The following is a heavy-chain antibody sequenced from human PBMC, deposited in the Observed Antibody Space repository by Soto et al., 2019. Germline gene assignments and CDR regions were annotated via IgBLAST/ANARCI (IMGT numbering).Heavy chain of an antibody. CDR3: AHRGYGHYPRDNWFDP. D-gene: IGHD4-17*01. CDR1: GFSLSTSGRG. V-gene: IGHV2-5*01. CDR2: IYWNDDE. Sequence: QITLKESGPTLVKPTQTLTLTCSFSGFSLSTSGRGVGWIRQPPGKALEWLALIYWNDDERYSPSLKNRVTGTKDAYKNQVVLTMSNIDPVDTATYYCAHRGYGHYPRDNWFDPWGQGTLVTVSS. J-gene: IGHJ5*02.